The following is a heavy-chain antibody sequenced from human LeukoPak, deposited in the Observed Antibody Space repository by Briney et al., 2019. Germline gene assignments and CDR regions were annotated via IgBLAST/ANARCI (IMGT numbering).Heavy chain of an antibody. V-gene: IGHV1-18*01. CDR1: GYTFTSYG. Sequence: ASVKVSCKASGYTFTSYGISWVRQAPGQGLEWMGWISAYNGNTNYAQKLQGRVTMTTDTSTSTAYMELRSLRSDDTAVYYCARDKGASLIFTYDFWSGHPDYMDVWGKGTTVTVSS. CDR3: ARDKGASLIFTYDFWSGHPDYMDV. J-gene: IGHJ6*03. CDR2: ISAYNGNT. D-gene: IGHD3-3*01.